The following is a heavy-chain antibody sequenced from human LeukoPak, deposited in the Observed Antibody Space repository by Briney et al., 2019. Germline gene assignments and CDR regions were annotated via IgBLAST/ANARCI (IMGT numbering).Heavy chain of an antibody. V-gene: IGHV3-30-3*01. CDR2: ISYDGSNK. D-gene: IGHD5-12*01. CDR3: AHIPTAGWATY. Sequence: GGSLRLSCAASGFTFSSYAMHWVRQAPGKGLEGVAVISYDGSNKYYADSVKGRFTISRDNSKNTLYLQMNSLRAEDTAVYYCAHIPTAGWATYWGQGTLVTVSS. J-gene: IGHJ4*02. CDR1: GFTFSSYA.